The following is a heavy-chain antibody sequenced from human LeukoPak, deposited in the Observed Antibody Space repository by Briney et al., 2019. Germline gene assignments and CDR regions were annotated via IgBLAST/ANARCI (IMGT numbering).Heavy chain of an antibody. CDR1: GFSLSTSGMR. D-gene: IGHD2-15*01. CDR2: IDWDDER. Sequence: SGPALVKPTQTLTLTCTFSGFSLSTSGMRVSWIRQPPGKALEWLARIDWDDERRYSPSLKSRLTITKDTSKNQVVFTITDMDPVDTATYYCAHRRGGYFDYWGQGTLVTVSS. J-gene: IGHJ4*02. V-gene: IGHV2-5*08. CDR3: AHRRGGYFDY.